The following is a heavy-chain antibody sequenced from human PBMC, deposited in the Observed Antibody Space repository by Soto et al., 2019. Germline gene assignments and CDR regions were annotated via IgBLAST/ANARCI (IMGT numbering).Heavy chain of an antibody. CDR2: ISGSGGST. J-gene: IGHJ6*04. Sequence: PGGSLRLSCAASGFTFSSYAMSWVRQAPGKGLEWVSAISGSGGSTYYADSVKGRFTISRDNSKNTLYLQMNSLRAEDTAVYYCAKANPSYYGSGSYLYYYYYGMDVWGKGTTVTVYS. CDR3: AKANPSYYGSGSYLYYYYYGMDV. CDR1: GFTFSSYA. V-gene: IGHV3-23*01. D-gene: IGHD3-10*01.